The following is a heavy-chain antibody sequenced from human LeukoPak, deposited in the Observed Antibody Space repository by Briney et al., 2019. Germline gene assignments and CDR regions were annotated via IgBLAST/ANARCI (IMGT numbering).Heavy chain of an antibody. V-gene: IGHV1-2*02. CDR3: ARVKALGIVGSTAVLDP. CDR2: INPNSHGI. Sequence: ASVKVSCKASGYTFTDSYIHWVQQAPGQGLEWMGWINPNSHGINYAQKFQGRVTMTRDTSITTAYMELSRLRSDDTAVYYCARVKALGIVGSTAVLDPWGQGTLVTVSS. D-gene: IGHD1-26*01. CDR1: GYTFTDSY. J-gene: IGHJ5*02.